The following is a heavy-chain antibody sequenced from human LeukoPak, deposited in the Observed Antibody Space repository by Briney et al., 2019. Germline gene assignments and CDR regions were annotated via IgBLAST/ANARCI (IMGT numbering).Heavy chain of an antibody. CDR2: IYYKGNT. CDR1: GGSTNSHY. J-gene: IGHJ4*02. CDR3: VRRDNTGWNYFDY. D-gene: IGHD6-19*01. Sequence: PSETLSLTCIVSGGSTNSHYWSWIRQPPGKGLEWIGDIYYKGNTNYNPSLKSRVTISVDTSKNHLSLKLTSVLAADTAIYYCVRRDNTGWNYFDYWGQGILVTVSS. V-gene: IGHV4-59*08.